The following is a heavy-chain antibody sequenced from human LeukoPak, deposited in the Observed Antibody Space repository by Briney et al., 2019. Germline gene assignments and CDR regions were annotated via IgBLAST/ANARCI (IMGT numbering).Heavy chain of an antibody. CDR2: ISGSGGTT. V-gene: IGHV3-23*01. CDR1: GYTFTRPG. J-gene: IGHJ4*02. D-gene: IGHD3-3*01. Sequence: GGSLRLSCAASGYTFTRPGMIWVRQAPGKGLEWVSGISGSGGTTYYADCVKGRFTISRDSSKSTLYLQMNRLTADDTAIYYCAKQNPRYDFSEGFDSWGQGTLVAVSS. CDR3: AKQNPRYDFSEGFDS.